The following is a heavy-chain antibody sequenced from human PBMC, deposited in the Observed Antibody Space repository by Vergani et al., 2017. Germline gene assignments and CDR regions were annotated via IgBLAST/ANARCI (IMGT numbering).Heavy chain of an antibody. CDR1: GGTFSSYA. D-gene: IGHD2-2*02. Sequence: VQLVQSGAEVKKPGESLKISCKASGGTFSSYAISWVRQAPGQGLEWMGGIIPIFGTANYAQKFQGRVTITADESTSTAYMELSSLRSEDTAVYYCARDLVPAAIRYYYYYMDVWGKGTTVTVSS. CDR3: ARDLVPAAIRYYYYYMDV. V-gene: IGHV1-69*01. CDR2: IIPIFGTA. J-gene: IGHJ6*03.